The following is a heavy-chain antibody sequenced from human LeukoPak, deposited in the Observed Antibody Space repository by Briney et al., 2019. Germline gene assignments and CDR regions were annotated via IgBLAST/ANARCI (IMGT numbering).Heavy chain of an antibody. V-gene: IGHV3-30-3*01. CDR1: GFTFSSYA. D-gene: IGHD6-13*01. CDR3: ARDNWPWGSSSWYWFDP. J-gene: IGHJ5*02. Sequence: GGSLTLSCAASGFTFSSYAMHWVRQAPGKGLEWVAVISYDGSNKYYADSVKGRFTISRDNSKNTLYLQMNSLRAEDTAVYYCARDNWPWGSSSWYWFDPWGQGTLVTVSS. CDR2: ISYDGSNK.